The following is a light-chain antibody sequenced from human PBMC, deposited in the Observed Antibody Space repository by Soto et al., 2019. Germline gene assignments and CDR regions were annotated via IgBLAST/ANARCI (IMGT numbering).Light chain of an antibody. Sequence: GDRVTITCRASQSIANYLNWYQQKPGKAPKLLIYDASNLDIGVPSRFSGSGSGTHFTFTISSLQPEDFATYYCQQYDYLPITFGQGTRLEIK. CDR2: DAS. CDR3: QQYDYLPIT. J-gene: IGKJ5*01. CDR1: QSIANY. V-gene: IGKV1-33*01.